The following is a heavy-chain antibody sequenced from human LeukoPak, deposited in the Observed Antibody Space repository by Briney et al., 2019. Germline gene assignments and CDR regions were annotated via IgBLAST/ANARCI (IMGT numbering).Heavy chain of an antibody. CDR2: ISSSSSYI. D-gene: IGHD2-2*01. V-gene: IGHV3-21*01. CDR3: ASLSGPAAPFDY. Sequence: GGSLRLSCAASGFTFSSYSMNWVRQAPGKGLEWVSSISSSSSYIYYADSVKGRFTISRDNAKNSLYLQTNSLRAEDTAVYYCASLSGPAAPFDYWGQGTLVTVSS. CDR1: GFTFSSYS. J-gene: IGHJ4*02.